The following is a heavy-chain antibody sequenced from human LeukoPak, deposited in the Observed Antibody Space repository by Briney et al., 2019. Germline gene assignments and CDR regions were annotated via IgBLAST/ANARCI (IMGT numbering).Heavy chain of an antibody. CDR1: GFSFSNAW. CDR2: IKSKTDGGTT. CDR3: TTGFLEWFGPDYYYYYMDV. D-gene: IGHD3-3*01. V-gene: IGHV3-15*01. J-gene: IGHJ6*03. Sequence: GGSLRLSCAASGFSFSNAWMSWVRQAPGKGLERVSRIKSKTDGGTTDYAAPVKGRFTISRDDSKNTLYLQMNSLKTEDTAVYYCTTGFLEWFGPDYYYYYMDVWGKGTTVTVSS.